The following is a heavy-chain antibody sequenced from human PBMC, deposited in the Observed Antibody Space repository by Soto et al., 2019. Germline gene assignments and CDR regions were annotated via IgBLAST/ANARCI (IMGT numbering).Heavy chain of an antibody. J-gene: IGHJ4*02. CDR3: AGTNGGSSLY. CDR1: GFSLPTDRVG. Sequence: QITLKESGPTLLKPTQTLTLTCTFSGFSLPTDRVGVGWSRQPPGKALEWLAVIYWAVTKTYRPSLKSRPTTTNDTTTPQVALTMTHMDPVATASYYCAGTNGGSSLYWGQGTLVTVSS. D-gene: IGHD1-26*01. V-gene: IGHV2-5*02. CDR2: IYWAVTK.